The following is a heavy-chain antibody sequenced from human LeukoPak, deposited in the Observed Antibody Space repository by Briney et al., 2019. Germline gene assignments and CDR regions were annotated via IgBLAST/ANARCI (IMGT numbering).Heavy chain of an antibody. Sequence: PSETLSLTCTVSGVSISSYYWSWIRQPPGKGLEWIGYIYYSGSTNYNPSLKSRVTISVDTSKNQFSLKLSSVTAADTAVYYCARVSSKPPHIWFDPWGQGTLVTVSS. CDR2: IYYSGST. CDR3: ARVSSKPPHIWFDP. V-gene: IGHV4-59*01. D-gene: IGHD4-11*01. CDR1: GVSISSYY. J-gene: IGHJ5*02.